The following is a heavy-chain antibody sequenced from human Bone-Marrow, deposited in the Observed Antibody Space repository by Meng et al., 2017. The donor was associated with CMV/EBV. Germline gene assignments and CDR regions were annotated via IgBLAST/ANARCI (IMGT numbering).Heavy chain of an antibody. CDR2: IITIFNTA. Sequence: SVKVSCKASGGTFSSYAFNWVRQAPGQGLEWMGGIITIFNTANYEQKFLGRVTITTDGSTSTVYIELSRLTSEDTAVYYCARAESSGYYMASHYGMDVWGQGTTVTVSS. V-gene: IGHV1-69*05. D-gene: IGHD3-22*01. J-gene: IGHJ6*02. CDR1: GGTFSSYA. CDR3: ARAESSGYYMASHYGMDV.